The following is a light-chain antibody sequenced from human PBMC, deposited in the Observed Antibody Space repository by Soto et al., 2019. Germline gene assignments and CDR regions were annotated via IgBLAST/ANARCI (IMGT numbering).Light chain of an antibody. CDR2: GAS. CDR1: ESVSTF. CDR3: QQYNNWLWT. V-gene: IGKV3-15*01. Sequence: IVMTQSPATLSVTPRERATLSCRASESVSTFLAWYQQKPGQAPRLLIYGASTRATGIPARFSGSGSGTEFTLTISSLQSEDFAVYYCQQYNNWLWTFGQGTKVDI. J-gene: IGKJ1*01.